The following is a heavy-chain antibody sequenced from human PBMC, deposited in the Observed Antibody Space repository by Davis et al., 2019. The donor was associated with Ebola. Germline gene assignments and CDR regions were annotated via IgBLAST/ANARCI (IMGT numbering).Heavy chain of an antibody. CDR3: AKDTERGYSYGFFYYYGMDV. Sequence: GESLKISCAASGFTVSSNYMSWVRQAPGKGLEWVSVIYSGGSTYYADSVKGRFTISRDNSKNTLYLQMNSLRTEDTALYYCAKDTERGYSYGFFYYYGMDVWGQGTTVTVSS. CDR2: IYSGGST. CDR1: GFTVSSNY. V-gene: IGHV3-53*05. D-gene: IGHD5-18*01. J-gene: IGHJ6*02.